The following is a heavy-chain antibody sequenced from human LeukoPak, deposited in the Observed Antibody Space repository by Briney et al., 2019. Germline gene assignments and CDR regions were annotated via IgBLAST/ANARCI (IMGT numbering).Heavy chain of an antibody. Sequence: SETLSLTCAVYGGSFSGYYWSWIRQPPGKGLEWIGEINHSGSTNYNPSLKSRVTISVDTSKNQFSLKLSSVTTADTAVYYCARGAGYYDSSGYYYVYWYFDLWGRGTLVTVSS. CDR1: GGSFSGYY. J-gene: IGHJ2*01. D-gene: IGHD3-22*01. CDR2: INHSGST. V-gene: IGHV4-34*01. CDR3: ARGAGYYDSSGYYYVYWYFDL.